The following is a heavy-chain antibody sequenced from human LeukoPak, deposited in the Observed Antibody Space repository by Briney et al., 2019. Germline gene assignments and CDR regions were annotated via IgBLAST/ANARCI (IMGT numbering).Heavy chain of an antibody. CDR3: VRGRRAATILGGLDY. CDR2: ITPLFGTA. Sequence: SVKVSCKASGGTFSKYTISWVRQRPGQGLEWMGGITPLFGTANYAQKFQGRVTITADESASTAYMELRSLRSDDTAVFYCVRGRRAATILGGLDYWGQGTLVIVSS. V-gene: IGHV1-69*13. CDR1: GGTFSKYT. J-gene: IGHJ4*02. D-gene: IGHD5-12*01.